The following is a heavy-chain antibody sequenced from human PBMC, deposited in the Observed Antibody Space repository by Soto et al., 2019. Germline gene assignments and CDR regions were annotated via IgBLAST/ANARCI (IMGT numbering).Heavy chain of an antibody. J-gene: IGHJ6*02. Sequence: ASLKVSCKASGYTFSDFDINWLLQASGQGPEWMGWMNAKSGDTCFAQRFQGKFNMTWDTSLSTAYMEVGSLTSDDTGMYYCARGNPFNYAGFDVWGQGXTVTVYS. CDR3: ARGNPFNYAGFDV. CDR1: GYTFSDFD. D-gene: IGHD3-16*01. CDR2: MNAKSGDT. V-gene: IGHV1-8*01.